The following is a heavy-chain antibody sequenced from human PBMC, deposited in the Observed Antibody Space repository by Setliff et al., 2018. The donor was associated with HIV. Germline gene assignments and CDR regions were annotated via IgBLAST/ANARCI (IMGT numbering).Heavy chain of an antibody. Sequence: SETLSLTCTVSGAPLSSYYLNWIRQPPGKGLEWIGYIFYSGTTNYNPSLKSRVTMSVDAPKNQFSLILSSVTAADTAVYYCARSAYDSSGLPYWGQGTLVTVSS. CDR2: IFYSGTT. CDR1: GAPLSSYY. CDR3: ARSAYDSSGLPY. V-gene: IGHV4-59*01. D-gene: IGHD3-22*01. J-gene: IGHJ4*02.